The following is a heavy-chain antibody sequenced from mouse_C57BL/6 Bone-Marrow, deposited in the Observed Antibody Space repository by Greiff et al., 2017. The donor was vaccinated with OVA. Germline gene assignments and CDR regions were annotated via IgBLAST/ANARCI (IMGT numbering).Heavy chain of an antibody. CDR1: EYEFPSHD. CDR2: INSDGGST. J-gene: IGHJ2*01. Sequence: EVKLVESGGGLVQPGESLKLSCESNEYEFPSHDMSWVRKTPEKRLALVAAINSDGGSTYYPATMERRFIISRDNTKKTLYLQMSSLRSEDTALYYCARHSSMITTGDDYWGQGTTLTVSS. CDR3: ARHSSMITTGDDY. V-gene: IGHV5-2*01. D-gene: IGHD2-4*01.